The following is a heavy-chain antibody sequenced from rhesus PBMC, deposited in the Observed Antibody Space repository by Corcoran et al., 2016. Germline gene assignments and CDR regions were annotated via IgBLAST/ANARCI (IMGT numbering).Heavy chain of an antibody. Sequence: QLQLQESGPGLVKPSEPLSPTCAVSGGSISSNYRCWIRPPPGKGREWIGRISVSGGSTNYNPSLKSRVTISTDTSKNQFSLKLSSVTAADTAVYYCARGSSGWYGYFEFWGQGALVTVSS. V-gene: IGHV4-173*01. D-gene: IGHD6-31*01. CDR2: ISVSGGST. CDR1: GGSISSNY. J-gene: IGHJ1*01. CDR3: ARGSSGWYGYFEF.